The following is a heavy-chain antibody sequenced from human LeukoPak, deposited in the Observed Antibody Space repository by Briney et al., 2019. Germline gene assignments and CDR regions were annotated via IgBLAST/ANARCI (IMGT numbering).Heavy chain of an antibody. CDR1: GFTFSNYG. CDR2: IGYDGSIK. Sequence: GGSLRLSCVMSGFTFSNYGMHWVRQPPGKGLDWVAFIGYDGSIKHSADSVKGRFTISRDNSKSTLFLQMNSLRAEDTAIYYCARSYNSTIDYWGQGTLVTVSS. CDR3: ARSYNSTIDY. V-gene: IGHV3-30*02. J-gene: IGHJ4*02. D-gene: IGHD6-13*01.